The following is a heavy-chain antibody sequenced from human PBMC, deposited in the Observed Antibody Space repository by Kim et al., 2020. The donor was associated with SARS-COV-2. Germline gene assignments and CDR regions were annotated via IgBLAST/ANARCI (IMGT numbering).Heavy chain of an antibody. CDR3: ARDRDTMVRGVIADFDP. Sequence: YWGWSPAPPGKGLDGIGSIYYSGSTYYNPSLKSRVTISVDTSKNQFSLKLSSVTAADTAVYYCARDRDTMVRGVIADFDPWGQGTLVTVS. CDR1: Y. CDR2: IYYSGST. D-gene: IGHD3-10*01. J-gene: IGHJ5*02. V-gene: IGHV4-39*07.